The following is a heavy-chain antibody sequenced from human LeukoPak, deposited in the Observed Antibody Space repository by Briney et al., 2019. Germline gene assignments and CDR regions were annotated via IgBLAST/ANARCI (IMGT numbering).Heavy chain of an antibody. J-gene: IGHJ4*02. V-gene: IGHV1-8*01. D-gene: IGHD7-27*01. CDR1: GYTSTSYD. CDR2: MSPASGNT. Sequence: GASVKVSCKASGYTSTSYDLNWGRRATGQGLRWMGWMSPASGNTGYAQEFQGRVTMTRDTSVSTAYMELNSLRSEDTAVYYCARGPPNWGFDSWGQGTLVTVSS. CDR3: ARGPPNWGFDS.